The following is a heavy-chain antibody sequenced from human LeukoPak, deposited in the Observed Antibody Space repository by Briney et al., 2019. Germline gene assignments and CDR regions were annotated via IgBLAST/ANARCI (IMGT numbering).Heavy chain of an antibody. CDR3: ANGYYDSSGYYY. Sequence: GGSLRLSCAASGFTFISDAMSWVRQAPGKGLEWVSAISGSGGSTYYADSVKGRFTISRDNSKNTLYLQMNSLRAEDTAVYYCANGYYDSSGYYYWGQGTLVTVSS. J-gene: IGHJ4*02. CDR1: GFTFISDA. D-gene: IGHD3-22*01. V-gene: IGHV3-23*01. CDR2: ISGSGGST.